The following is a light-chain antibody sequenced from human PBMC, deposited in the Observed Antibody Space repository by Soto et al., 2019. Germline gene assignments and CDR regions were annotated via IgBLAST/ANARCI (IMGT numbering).Light chain of an antibody. CDR1: SSDVGGYKY. CDR3: CSYAGSYV. Sequence: SALTQPRSVSGSPGQSVTISCTGTSSDVGGYKYVSWYQQHPGKAPKLMIYDVSKRPSGVPDRFSGSKSGNTASLTISGLQAEDEADYYCCSYAGSYVFGTGTKLTVL. V-gene: IGLV2-11*01. CDR2: DVS. J-gene: IGLJ1*01.